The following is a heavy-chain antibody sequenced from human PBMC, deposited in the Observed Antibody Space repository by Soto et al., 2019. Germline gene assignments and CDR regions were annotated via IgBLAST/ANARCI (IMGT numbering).Heavy chain of an antibody. CDR1: GGSISSDSYY. Sequence: SETLSLTCTVSGGSISSDSYYWGWIRQSPEKGFEWIASISYFGSTYYSPTLKSRVTISVDTSKNQFSLKLSSVTAADTAVYYCARSVFPWGQGTLVTVSS. CDR3: ARSVFP. CDR2: ISYFGST. J-gene: IGHJ5*02. V-gene: IGHV4-39*07.